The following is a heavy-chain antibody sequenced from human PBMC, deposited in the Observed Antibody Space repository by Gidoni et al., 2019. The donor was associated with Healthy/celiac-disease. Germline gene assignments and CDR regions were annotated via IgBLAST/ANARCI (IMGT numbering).Heavy chain of an antibody. D-gene: IGHD4-17*01. V-gene: IGHV1-2*04. CDR1: GYTFTGDY. CDR3: ARESGTSLYGGNSDFQH. J-gene: IGHJ1*01. Sequence: QVQLEQSGAEVKKPGASVKVSGKASGYTFTGDYMHWVRQAPGQGLEWMGWINPNSGGTNYAQKFQGWVTMTRDTSISTAYMELSRLRSDDTAVYYCARESGTSLYGGNSDFQHWGQGTLVTVSS. CDR2: INPNSGGT.